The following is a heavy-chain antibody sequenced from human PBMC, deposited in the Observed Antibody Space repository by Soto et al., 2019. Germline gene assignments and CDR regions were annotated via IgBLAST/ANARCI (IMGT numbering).Heavy chain of an antibody. J-gene: IGHJ6*02. Sequence: QVQLVESGGGVVQPGRSLRLSCAASGFTFSSYGMHWVRQAPGKGLEWVAVIWYDGSNKYYADSVKSRFTISRDNSKNTLYLQMISLRAEDTAVYYCARGGRDGYREVVPAAITPYYYYGMDVWGQGTTVTVSS. D-gene: IGHD2-2*01. CDR3: ARGGRDGYREVVPAAITPYYYYGMDV. CDR1: GFTFSSYG. CDR2: IWYDGSNK. V-gene: IGHV3-33*01.